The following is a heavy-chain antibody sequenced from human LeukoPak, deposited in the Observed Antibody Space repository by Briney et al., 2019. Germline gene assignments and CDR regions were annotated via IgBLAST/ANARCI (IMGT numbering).Heavy chain of an antibody. D-gene: IGHD4-11*01. CDR1: GGSISSSNW. Sequence: SETLSLTCAVSGGSISSSNWWSWVRQPPGKGLEWIGEIYHSGSTNYNPSLKSRVTISVDKSKNQFSLKLSSVTAADTAVYFCARGRVSSSTWYSTYYYFFYMDFWGKGTTVTVSS. V-gene: IGHV4-4*02. J-gene: IGHJ6*03. CDR3: ARGRVSSSTWYSTYYYFFYMDF. CDR2: IYHSGST.